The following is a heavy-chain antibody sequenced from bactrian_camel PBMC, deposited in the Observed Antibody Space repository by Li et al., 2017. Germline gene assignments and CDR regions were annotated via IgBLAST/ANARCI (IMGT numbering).Heavy chain of an antibody. Sequence: VQLVESGGGLVQPGGSLRLSCAASEFTFKHYAMGWIRQAPGKGLQWVSTVDTGGGTTYYADSVKGRFTISRDNAKNTVYLQMNSLKTEDTAVYYCATSTVEHSLWDRNPNWGQGTQVTVS. CDR3: ATSTVEHSLWDRNPN. V-gene: IGHV3S36*01. CDR2: VDTGGGTT. D-gene: IGHD6*01. J-gene: IGHJ4*01. CDR1: EFTFKHYA.